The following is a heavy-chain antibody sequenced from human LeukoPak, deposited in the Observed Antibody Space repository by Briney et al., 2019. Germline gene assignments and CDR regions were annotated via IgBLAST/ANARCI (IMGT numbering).Heavy chain of an antibody. CDR1: GYSFSSYW. CDR3: ARRPYCSSTSCYEIAFDH. CDR2: IYVGDSDT. Sequence: GESLKISCKGSGYSFSSYWIAWVRQMPGKGLEWMGIIYVGDSDTRYSPSFQGQVTISADKSISTAYLQWSSLKASDTAMYYCARRPYCSSTSCYEIAFDHWGQGTLVTVSS. V-gene: IGHV5-51*01. D-gene: IGHD2-2*01. J-gene: IGHJ4*02.